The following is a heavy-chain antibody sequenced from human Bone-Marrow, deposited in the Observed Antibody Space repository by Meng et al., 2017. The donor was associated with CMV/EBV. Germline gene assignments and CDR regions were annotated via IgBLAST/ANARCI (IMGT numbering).Heavy chain of an antibody. V-gene: IGHV3-73*01. Sequence: GGSLRLSCAASGFTFSGSAMHWVRQASGKGLEWVGRIRSKANSYATAYAVSVKGRFTISRDDSKNTAYLQMNSLKTEDTAVYYCTRITMVRGVITTRSGMDVWGQGTTVTVSS. J-gene: IGHJ6*02. CDR1: GFTFSGSA. D-gene: IGHD3-10*01. CDR3: TRITMVRGVITTRSGMDV. CDR2: IRSKANSYAT.